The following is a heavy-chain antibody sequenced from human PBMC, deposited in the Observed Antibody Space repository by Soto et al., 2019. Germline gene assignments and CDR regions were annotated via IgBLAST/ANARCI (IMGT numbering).Heavy chain of an antibody. CDR3: ARLQGAYSSSWYIPYYPPCCMDF. CDR1: GGSISSSSYY. CDR2: IYYSGST. D-gene: IGHD6-13*01. Sequence: SETLSLTCTVSGGSISSSSYYWGWIRQPPGKGLEWIGSIYYSGSTYYNPSLKSRVTISVDTSKNQFSLKLSSVTAADTAVYYGARLQGAYSSSWYIPYYPPCCMDFCCQATMGTVSS. V-gene: IGHV4-39*01. J-gene: IGHJ6*02.